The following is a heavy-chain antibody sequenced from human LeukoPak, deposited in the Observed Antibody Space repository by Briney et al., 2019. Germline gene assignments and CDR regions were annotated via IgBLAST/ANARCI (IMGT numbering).Heavy chain of an antibody. CDR2: IAGSGGI. J-gene: IGHJ4*02. CDR1: GFTFSNYG. Sequence: GGSLRLSCAASGFTFSNYGMDWVRQAPGKGLEWVSGIAGSGGIFYADSVKGRFAISRDNSENTLHLQMSSLRAEDTAIYYCARGYSSGDTSMDYWGRGTLVTVSS. V-gene: IGHV3-23*01. CDR3: ARGYSSGDTSMDY. D-gene: IGHD5-18*01.